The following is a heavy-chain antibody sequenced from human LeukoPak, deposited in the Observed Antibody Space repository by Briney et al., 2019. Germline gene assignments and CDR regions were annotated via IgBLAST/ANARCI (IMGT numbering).Heavy chain of an antibody. Sequence: ASVEVSRKASGYTFTDYYMHWVRQAPGQGLEWMGWINPNSGGTNYAQKFQGRVTMTRDTSISTAYMELSRLRSDDTAVYYCARGDYGDYYYWGQGTVVTVSS. V-gene: IGHV1-2*02. D-gene: IGHD4-17*01. CDR3: ARGDYGDYYY. CDR2: INPNSGGT. J-gene: IGHJ4*02. CDR1: GYTFTDYY.